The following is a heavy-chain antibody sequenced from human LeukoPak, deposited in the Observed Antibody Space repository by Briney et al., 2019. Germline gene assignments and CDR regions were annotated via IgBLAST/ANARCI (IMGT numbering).Heavy chain of an antibody. D-gene: IGHD6-19*01. J-gene: IGHJ3*02. CDR1: GGSFSGYY. Sequence: SETLSLTCAVYGGSFSGYYWSWIRQPPGKGLEWIGEINHSGSTNYNPSLKSRVTISVDTSKNQFSLELSSVTAADTAVYYCARTPVTPWLVRRDAFDIWGQGTMVTVSS. CDR3: ARTPVTPWLVRRDAFDI. CDR2: INHSGST. V-gene: IGHV4-34*01.